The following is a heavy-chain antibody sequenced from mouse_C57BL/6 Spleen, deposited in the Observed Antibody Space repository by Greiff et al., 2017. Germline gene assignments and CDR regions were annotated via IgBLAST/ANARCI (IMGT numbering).Heavy chain of an antibody. CDR2: IDPSDSYT. V-gene: IGHV1-69*01. D-gene: IGHD3-2*02. CDR1: GYTFTSYW. Sequence: VQLQQPGAELVMPGASVKLSCKASGYTFTSYWMHWVKQRPGQGLEWIGEIDPSDSYTNYNQKFKGKSTLTVDKSSSTAYMQLSSLTSEDSAVYYCARDSSGYDYWGQGTTLTVPS. CDR3: ARDSSGYDY. J-gene: IGHJ2*01.